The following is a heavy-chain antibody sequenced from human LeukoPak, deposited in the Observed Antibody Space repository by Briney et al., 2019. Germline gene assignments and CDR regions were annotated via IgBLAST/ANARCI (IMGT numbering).Heavy chain of an antibody. J-gene: IGHJ4*02. Sequence: VASVKDSCKASRYTFTRYYMHWVRPAPGQGLEWMGWINPNSGGTNYAQKFQGRVTMTRDTSVSTAYMELSRLRSDDTAVYYCTPDPSEGSYFDYWGQGTLVTVSS. V-gene: IGHV1-2*02. CDR3: TPDPSEGSYFDY. CDR2: INPNSGGT. CDR1: RYTFTRYY. D-gene: IGHD2-15*01.